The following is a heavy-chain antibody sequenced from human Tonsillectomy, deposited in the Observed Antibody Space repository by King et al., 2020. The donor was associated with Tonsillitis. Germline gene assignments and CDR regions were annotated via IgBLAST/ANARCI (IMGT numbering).Heavy chain of an antibody. CDR2: MNPNSGNT. CDR3: ARAVAVTVWFYP. V-gene: IGHV1-8*01. CDR1: GNTFTSYE. J-gene: IGHJ5*02. Sequence: QLVQSGAEVKKPGASVKVSCKASGNTFTSYEINWVRQAPGQGLEWMGWMNPNSGNTGYVQKFQGRVTMTGNTSISTAYMELSSLRSDDTAVYYCARAVAVTVWFYPWGQGTLVTVSS. D-gene: IGHD2-15*01.